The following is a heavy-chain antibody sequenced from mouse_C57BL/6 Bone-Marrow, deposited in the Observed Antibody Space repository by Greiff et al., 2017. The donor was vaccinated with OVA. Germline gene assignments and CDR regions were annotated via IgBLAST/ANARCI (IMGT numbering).Heavy chain of an antibody. D-gene: IGHD3-2*02. CDR2: IDPENGDT. V-gene: IGHV14-4*01. Sequence: VQLQQSGAELVRPGASVKLSCTASGFNITDDYMHWVKQRPEQGLEWIGWIDPENGDTVYASKFQGNATITADTASNTAYLQLSSLTSEDTAVYYCTKAQATFQASYYYAMDYGGQGTSVTVSS. J-gene: IGHJ4*01. CDR1: GFNITDDY. CDR3: TKAQATFQASYYYAMDY.